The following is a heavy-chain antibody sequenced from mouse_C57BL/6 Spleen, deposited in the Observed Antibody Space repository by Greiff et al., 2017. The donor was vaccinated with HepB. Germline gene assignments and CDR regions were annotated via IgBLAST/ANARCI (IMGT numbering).Heavy chain of an antibody. CDR3: ARRYSNPYAMDY. D-gene: IGHD2-5*01. V-gene: IGHV5-6*02. J-gene: IGHJ4*01. CDR1: GFTFSSYG. Sequence: EVKLMESGGDLVKPGGSLKLSCAASGFTFSSYGMSWVRQTPDKRLEWVATISSGGSYTYYPDSVKGRFTISRDNAKNTLYLQMSSLKSEDTAMYYCARRYSNPYAMDYWGQGTSVTVSS. CDR2: ISSGGSYT.